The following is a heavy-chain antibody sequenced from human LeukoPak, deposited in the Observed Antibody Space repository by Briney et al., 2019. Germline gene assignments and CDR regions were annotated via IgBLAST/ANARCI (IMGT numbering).Heavy chain of an antibody. Sequence: GGSLRLSCAASGFTFSSYWMNWTRKAPGKGLEWVASINHNGNVNYYVDSVKGRFTISRDNAKNSLYLQMSNLRAEDTAVYFCARGGGLDVWGQGATVTVSS. V-gene: IGHV3-7*03. CDR2: INHNGNVN. CDR1: GFTFSSYW. D-gene: IGHD3-16*01. J-gene: IGHJ6*02. CDR3: ARGGGLDV.